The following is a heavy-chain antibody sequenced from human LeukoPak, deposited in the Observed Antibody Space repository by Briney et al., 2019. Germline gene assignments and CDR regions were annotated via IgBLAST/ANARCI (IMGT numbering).Heavy chain of an antibody. CDR2: ISGSGGST. V-gene: IGHV3-23*01. D-gene: IGHD6-19*01. J-gene: IGHJ4*02. CDR1: GFTLSSYA. CDR3: AKRGIAVAGTGYYFDY. Sequence: PGGSLRLSCAASGFTLSSYAMSWVRQAPGKGLEWVSAISGSGGSTYYADSVKGRFTISRDNSKNTLYLQMNSLRAEDTAVYYCAKRGIAVAGTGYYFDYWGQGTLVTASS.